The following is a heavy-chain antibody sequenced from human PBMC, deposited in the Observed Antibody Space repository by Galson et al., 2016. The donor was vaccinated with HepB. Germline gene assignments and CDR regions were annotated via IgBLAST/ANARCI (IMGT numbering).Heavy chain of an antibody. CDR2: IRSGGSPT. Sequence: SLRLSCATSGFTFSSYSMNWVRQAPGKGLQWVAYIRSGGSPTHYADSVKGRFTISRDDVKNSLHLQMHSLRAEDTALYYCTRDPHALDYWGQGILVTVAS. CDR3: TRDPHALDY. J-gene: IGHJ4*02. V-gene: IGHV3-48*04. D-gene: IGHD2-2*01. CDR1: GFTFSSYS.